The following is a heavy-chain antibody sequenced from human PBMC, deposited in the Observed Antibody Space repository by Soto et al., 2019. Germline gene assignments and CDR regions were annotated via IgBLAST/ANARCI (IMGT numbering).Heavy chain of an antibody. CDR1: GFTFSSYA. CDR3: AKDTCSRTSCKQDV. Sequence: GGSLSLSCAASGFTFSSYAMSWVRQAPGKGLEWVSAISGSGGSTYYADSVKGRFTISRDNSKNTLYLQMNSLRAEDTAVYYCAKDTCSRTSCKQDVWGQGTTVTVSS. J-gene: IGHJ6*02. D-gene: IGHD2-2*01. CDR2: ISGSGGST. V-gene: IGHV3-23*01.